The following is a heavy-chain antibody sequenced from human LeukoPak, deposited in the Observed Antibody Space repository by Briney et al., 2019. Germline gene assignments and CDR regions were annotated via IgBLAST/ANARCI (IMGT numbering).Heavy chain of an antibody. CDR3: ARERLSMVRGVIPKEAWGWFDP. V-gene: IGHV4-34*01. J-gene: IGHJ5*02. CDR1: GESFSGYY. CDR2: INHSGST. D-gene: IGHD3-10*01. Sequence: SETLSLTCAVYGESFSGYYWSWLRRPPGKGLECLGEINHSGSTNHNPSLKSRVTISVDTSKNQFSLKLSSVTAADTAVYYCARERLSMVRGVIPKEAWGWFDPWGQGTLVTVSS.